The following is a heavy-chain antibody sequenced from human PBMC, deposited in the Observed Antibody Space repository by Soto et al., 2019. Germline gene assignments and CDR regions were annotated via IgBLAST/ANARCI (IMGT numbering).Heavy chain of an antibody. CDR3: ARVHYYASSGYYYFDQ. CDR2: INPKSSTA. CDR1: GDSFTSHF. Sequence: GASVKVSCKASGDSFTSHFMHWVRQATGQGLEWVGIINPKSSTALYAQKFQGRVTITADESTRTVYMELSSLKSEDTALYYCARVHYYASSGYYYFDQWGQGSPVTVSS. J-gene: IGHJ4*02. V-gene: IGHV1-46*01. D-gene: IGHD3-22*01.